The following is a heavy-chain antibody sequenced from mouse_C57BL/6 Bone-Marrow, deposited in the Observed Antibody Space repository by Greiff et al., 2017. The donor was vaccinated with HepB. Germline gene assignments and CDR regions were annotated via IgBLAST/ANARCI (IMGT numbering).Heavy chain of an antibody. CDR1: GYTFTSYW. D-gene: IGHD1-1*01. V-gene: IGHV1-5*01. CDR3: VSPYGSSPFAY. Sequence: VQLQQSGTVLARPGASVKMSCKTSGYTFTSYWMHWVNQRPGQGLEWIGAIYPGNSDTSYNQKFKGKAKLTAVTSASTAYMELSSLTNEDSAVYYCVSPYGSSPFAYWGQGTLVTVSA. CDR2: IYPGNSDT. J-gene: IGHJ3*01.